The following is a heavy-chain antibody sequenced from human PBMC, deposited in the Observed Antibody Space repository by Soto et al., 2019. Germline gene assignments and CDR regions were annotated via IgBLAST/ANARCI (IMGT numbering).Heavy chain of an antibody. V-gene: IGHV4-31*03. J-gene: IGHJ5*02. CDR1: GGSISSGGYY. CDR2: IYNSGST. Sequence: QVQLQESGPGLFKPSQTLTLICTVSGGSISSGGYYWSWIRQHPGKGLEWIGYIYNSGSTSYNPSLQRRVTISADTSKNQFSLKLSSVTAADTAVYYCARDPAPWGQGTLVTVSS. CDR3: ARDPAP.